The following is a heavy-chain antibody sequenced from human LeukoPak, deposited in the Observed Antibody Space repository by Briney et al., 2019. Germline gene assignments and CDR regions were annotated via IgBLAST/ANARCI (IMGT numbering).Heavy chain of an antibody. CDR3: ARGDYSSSWSVYYYYYYGMDV. CDR1: GYTFTSYD. D-gene: IGHD6-13*01. Sequence: GASVKVSCKASGYTFTSYDINWVRQATGQGLEWMGWMNPNSGNTGYAQKFQGRVTMTRNTSISTAYMELSSLRSEDTAVYYCARGDYSSSWSVYYYYYYGMDVWGQGTTVTVSS. CDR2: MNPNSGNT. J-gene: IGHJ6*02. V-gene: IGHV1-8*01.